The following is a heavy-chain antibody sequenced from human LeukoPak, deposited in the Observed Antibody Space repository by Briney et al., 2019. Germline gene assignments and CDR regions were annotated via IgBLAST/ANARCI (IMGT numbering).Heavy chain of an antibody. J-gene: IGHJ4*02. CDR2: IKQDGGEN. CDR3: AKSAGGGSGSYYNGPGY. D-gene: IGHD3-10*01. V-gene: IGHV3-7*03. CDR1: GFTFSSYW. Sequence: GGSLRLSCAASGFTFSSYWMNWVRQAPGKGLEWVANIKQDGGENYYVDSVKGRFTISRDNSKNTLYLQMNSLRAEDTAVYYCAKSAGGGSGSYYNGPGYWGQGTLVTVSS.